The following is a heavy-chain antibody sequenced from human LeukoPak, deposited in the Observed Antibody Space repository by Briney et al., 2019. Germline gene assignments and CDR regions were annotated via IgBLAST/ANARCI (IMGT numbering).Heavy chain of an antibody. J-gene: IGHJ4*02. D-gene: IGHD2-15*01. CDR3: ARGNILCSGGSCSTNIDY. CDR2: IYTSGGT. V-gene: IGHV4-4*07. Sequence: SETLSLTCTVSGGSISTYYWNWIRQPAGKGLEWIGRIYTSGGTNYNPSFKSRVTISVDTSNNQFSLKLSSVTAADTAVYYCARGNILCSGGSCSTNIDYWGQGTLVTVSS. CDR1: GGSISTYY.